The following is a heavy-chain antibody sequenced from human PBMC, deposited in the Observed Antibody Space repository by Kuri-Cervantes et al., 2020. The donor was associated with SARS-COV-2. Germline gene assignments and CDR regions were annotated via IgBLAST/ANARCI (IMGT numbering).Heavy chain of an antibody. CDR2: ISYDGSNK. CDR3: ARDISGLYFDY. Sequence: GESLKISCAASGFTFSSYAMHWVRQAPGKELEWVAVISYDGSNKYYADSVKGRFTISRDNSKNTLYLQMNSLRAEDTAVYYCARDISGLYFDYWGQGTLVTVSS. V-gene: IGHV3-30-3*01. J-gene: IGHJ4*02. CDR1: GFTFSSYA. D-gene: IGHD3-9*01.